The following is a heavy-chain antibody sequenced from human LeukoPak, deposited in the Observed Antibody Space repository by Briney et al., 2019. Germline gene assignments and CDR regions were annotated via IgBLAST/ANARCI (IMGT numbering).Heavy chain of an antibody. CDR1: GGSFSGYY. V-gene: IGHV4-34*01. CDR2: INHSGST. D-gene: IGHD3-3*01. CDR3: ARGRRTGSIFGVVIVRRWFDP. Sequence: SETLSLTCAVYGGSFSGYYWSWIRQPPGKGLEWIGEINHSGSTNYNPSPKSRVTISVDTSKNQFSLKLSSVTAADTAVYYCARGRRTGSIFGVVIVRRWFDPWGQGTLVTVSS. J-gene: IGHJ5*02.